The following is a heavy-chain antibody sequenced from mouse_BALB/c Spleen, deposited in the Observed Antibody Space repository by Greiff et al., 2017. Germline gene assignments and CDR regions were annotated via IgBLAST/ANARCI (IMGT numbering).Heavy chain of an antibody. Sequence: VQLKQSGGGLVQPGGSRKLSCAASGFTFSSFGMHWVRQAPEKGLEWVAYISSGSSTIYYADTVKGRFTISRDNPKNTLFLQMTSLRSEDTAMYYCARSGGDYWGQGTSVTVSS. CDR3: ARSGGDY. CDR1: GFTFSSFG. J-gene: IGHJ4*01. D-gene: IGHD1-1*02. V-gene: IGHV5-17*02. CDR2: ISSGSSTI.